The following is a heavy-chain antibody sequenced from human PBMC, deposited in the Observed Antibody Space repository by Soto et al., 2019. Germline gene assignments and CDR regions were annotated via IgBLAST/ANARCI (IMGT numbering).Heavy chain of an antibody. D-gene: IGHD6-19*01. CDR2: ISYGASNK. V-gene: IGHV3-30*03. CDR1: GFTFSSSG. CDR3: ATTDSSGWYDYFQH. Sequence: QVQLVESGGGVVQPGRSLRLSCAASGFTFSSSGMHWVRQAPGKGLEWVAVISYGASNKYYADSVKGRFTISRDNSKNTLHLPMNSLRAEDTAVYYCATTDSSGWYDYFQHWGQGTLVTVSS. J-gene: IGHJ1*01.